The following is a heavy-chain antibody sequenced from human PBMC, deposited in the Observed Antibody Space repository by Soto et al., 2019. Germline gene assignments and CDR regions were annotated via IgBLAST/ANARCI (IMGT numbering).Heavy chain of an antibody. Sequence: QLQLQESGPGLVKPSETLSLTCTVSGGSISSSSYYWGWIRQPPGKGLEWIGSIYYSGSTYYNPSLKSRVTISVDTSKNQFSLKLSSVTAADTAVYYCARPYGSGSYWEVRFDPWGQGTLVTVSS. CDR3: ARPYGSGSYWEVRFDP. J-gene: IGHJ5*02. CDR2: IYYSGST. V-gene: IGHV4-39*01. CDR1: GGSISSSSYY. D-gene: IGHD3-10*01.